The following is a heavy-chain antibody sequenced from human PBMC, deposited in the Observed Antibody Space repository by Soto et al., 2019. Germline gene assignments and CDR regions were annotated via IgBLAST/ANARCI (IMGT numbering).Heavy chain of an antibody. Sequence: GGSLRLSCAASGFLFNSYPMHWVRQAPGKGLEWVARVSSEGTRTVYADSVKGRFTVSRDNSKNTLYLDLSRVRTEDTAVYYCATLGRADYPTFDPWGQGTLVTVSS. V-gene: IGHV3-30-3*01. D-gene: IGHD4-17*01. CDR1: GFLFNSYP. CDR3: ATLGRADYPTFDP. J-gene: IGHJ5*02. CDR2: VSSEGTRT.